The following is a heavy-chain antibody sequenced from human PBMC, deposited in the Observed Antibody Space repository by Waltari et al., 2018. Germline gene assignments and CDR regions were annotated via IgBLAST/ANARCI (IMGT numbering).Heavy chain of an antibody. CDR3: AKVWWGWWYYFDY. Sequence: EVQLVESGGGLVQPGGSLRLSCAASGFTFSSYAMSWVRQAPGEGLEWVSAISGSGGSTYYADSVKGRFTISRDNSKNTLYPQMNSLRAEDTAVYYCAKVWWGWWYYFDYWGQGTLVTVSS. CDR1: GFTFSSYA. J-gene: IGHJ4*02. V-gene: IGHV3-23*04. CDR2: ISGSGGST. D-gene: IGHD2-21*01.